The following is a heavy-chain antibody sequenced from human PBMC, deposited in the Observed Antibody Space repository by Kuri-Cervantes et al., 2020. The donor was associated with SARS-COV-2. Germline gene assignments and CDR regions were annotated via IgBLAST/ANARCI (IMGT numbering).Heavy chain of an antibody. CDR2: INSDGSST. V-gene: IGHV3-74*01. D-gene: IGHD6-19*01. J-gene: IGHJ3*02. CDR3: ARVKQWLERTAFDI. CDR1: GFTFSSYW. Sequence: GESLKISCAASGFTFSSYWMHWVRQAPGKGLVWVSRINSDGSSTSYTDPVKGRFTISRDNAKNTLYLQMNSLRAEDTAVYYCARVKQWLERTAFDIWGQGTMVTVSS.